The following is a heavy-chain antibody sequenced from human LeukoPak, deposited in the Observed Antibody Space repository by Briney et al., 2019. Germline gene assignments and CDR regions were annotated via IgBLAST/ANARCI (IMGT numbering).Heavy chain of an antibody. J-gene: IGHJ4*02. D-gene: IGHD3-9*01. CDR1: GGSFSGYY. Sequence: AETLSLTCAVYGGSFSGYYWTWIRQSPEKGLEWIGEINHSGSTIYNPSPKSQVPISVDTSKNQFSMKLTSVTAADTAVYYCARGPLLTHRRYFDFWGQGTLVTVSS. CDR2: INHSGST. CDR3: ARGPLLTHRRYFDF. V-gene: IGHV4-34*01.